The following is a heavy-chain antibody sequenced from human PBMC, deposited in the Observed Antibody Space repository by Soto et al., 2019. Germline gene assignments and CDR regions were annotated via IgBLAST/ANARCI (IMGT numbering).Heavy chain of an antibody. V-gene: IGHV3-30*18. CDR1: GFTFSSYG. Sequence: GGSLRLSCAASGFTFSSYGMHWVRQAPGKGLEWVAVISYDGSNKYYADSVKGRFTISRDNSKNTLYLQMNSLRAEDTAVYYCAKDSKLFGVVIIYYYYMAVWGKGTTVTVSS. J-gene: IGHJ6*03. CDR3: AKDSKLFGVVIIYYYYMAV. CDR2: ISYDGSNK. D-gene: IGHD3-3*01.